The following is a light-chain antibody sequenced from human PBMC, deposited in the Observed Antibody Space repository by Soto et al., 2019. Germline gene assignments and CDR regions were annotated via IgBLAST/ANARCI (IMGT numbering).Light chain of an antibody. J-gene: IGLJ1*01. Sequence: QSVLAQPRSVSGSPGQLLTISCTGTSSDVDDYRYVSWYQQYPGKAPKLVIYDGNKRPSGVPDRFSGSNSGNTASLTISGLQAEDEADYYCCSYVTTPEIFGTGTKVTGL. CDR3: CSYVTTPEI. CDR2: DGN. CDR1: SSDVDDYRY. V-gene: IGLV2-11*01.